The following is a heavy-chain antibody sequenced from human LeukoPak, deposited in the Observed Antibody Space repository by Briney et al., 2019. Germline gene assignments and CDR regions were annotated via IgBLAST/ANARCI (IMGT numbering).Heavy chain of an antibody. J-gene: IGHJ4*02. D-gene: IGHD3-10*01. CDR2: IGSNGGST. V-gene: IGHV3-64*01. Sequence: PGGSLRLSCAASGFTFSSYAMHWVRQAPGKGLEYVSAIGSNGGSTCYANSVKGRFTISRDNSENTLYLQMGSLRAEDMAVYYCARGPYGSAEYYFDYWGQGTLVTVSS. CDR1: GFTFSSYA. CDR3: ARGPYGSAEYYFDY.